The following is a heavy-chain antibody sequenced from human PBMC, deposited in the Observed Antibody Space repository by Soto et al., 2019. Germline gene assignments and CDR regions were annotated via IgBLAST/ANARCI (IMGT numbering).Heavy chain of an antibody. CDR1: GFTFSLYS. D-gene: IGHD3-22*01. J-gene: IGHJ4*02. Sequence: EVQLVESGGGLVKPGGSLRLSCAASGFTFSLYSMIWARQAPGKGLEWVASITSSSSYIYYEDSLKGRFTISRDNAKNSLFLQLDSLRAEDTAVYFCVRARSTDSRPDYWGQGTLVTVSS. CDR3: VRARSTDSRPDY. CDR2: ITSSSSYI. V-gene: IGHV3-21*01.